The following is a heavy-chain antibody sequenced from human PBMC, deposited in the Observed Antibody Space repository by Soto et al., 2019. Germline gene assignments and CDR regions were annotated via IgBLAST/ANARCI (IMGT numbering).Heavy chain of an antibody. J-gene: IGHJ4*02. CDR3: AKSRETAVVPAAIDF. V-gene: IGHV3-23*01. CDR2: INPNGATT. Sequence: GGSLRLSCAASGFAFSSYGMSWVRQAPGKGLEWVSDINPNGATTYYVDSVKGRFSISRDNSNNTLFLQMNSLRAEDTAVYYCAKSRETAVVPAAIDFWGQGTLVNVS. CDR1: GFAFSSYG. D-gene: IGHD2-21*02.